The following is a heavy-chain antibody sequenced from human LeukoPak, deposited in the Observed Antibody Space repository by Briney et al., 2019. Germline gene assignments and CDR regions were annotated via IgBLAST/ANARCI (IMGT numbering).Heavy chain of an antibody. CDR3: AREHYDSSGYYDDY. V-gene: IGHV4-34*09. J-gene: IGHJ4*02. CDR2: INHSGST. Sequence: PSETLSLTCAVYGGSFSGYYWSWIRQPPGKGLEWIGEINHSGSTYYNPSLKSRVTISVDTSKNQFSLKLSSVTAADTAVYYCAREHYDSSGYYDDYWGQGTLVTVSS. CDR1: GGSFSGYY. D-gene: IGHD3-22*01.